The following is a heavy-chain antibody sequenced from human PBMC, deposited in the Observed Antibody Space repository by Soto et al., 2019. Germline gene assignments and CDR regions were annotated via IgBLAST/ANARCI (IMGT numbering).Heavy chain of an antibody. CDR2: IYQSGST. V-gene: IGHV4-30-2*01. D-gene: IGHD3-22*01. CDR1: VGSLSSSAYS. J-gene: IGHJ3*02. CDR3: ARELLFYDSDGFSWDDAFDI. Sequence: SETLSLTCAVSVGSLSSSAYSWSWIRQPPGKGLEWIGFIYQSGSTYYNPSLKSRVTMSLDRPKNQFSLKLSSVTAADTAVYYCARELLFYDSDGFSWDDAFDIWGQGTMVTVSS.